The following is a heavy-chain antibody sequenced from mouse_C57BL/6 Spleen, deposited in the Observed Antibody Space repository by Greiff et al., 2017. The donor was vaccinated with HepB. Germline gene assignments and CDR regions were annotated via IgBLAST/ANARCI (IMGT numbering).Heavy chain of an antibody. Sequence: QVQLQQSGPELVKPGASVKISCKASGYSFTSYYIHWVKQRPGQGLEWIGWIYPGSGNTKYNEKFKGKATLTADTSSSTAYMQLSSLTSEDSAVYYCARGGTVVAPYAMDYWGQGTSVTVSS. D-gene: IGHD1-1*01. CDR2: IYPGSGNT. V-gene: IGHV1-66*01. J-gene: IGHJ4*01. CDR1: GYSFTSYY. CDR3: ARGGTVVAPYAMDY.